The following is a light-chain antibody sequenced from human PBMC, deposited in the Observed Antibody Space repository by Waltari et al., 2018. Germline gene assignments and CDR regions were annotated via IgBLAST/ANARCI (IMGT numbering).Light chain of an antibody. Sequence: EIVLTQSPGTLSLSPGERATLPCRASQSVSSSYLAWYQQKPGQAPRLPIYGASSRATGIPDRFSGSGSGTDFTLTISRLEPEDFAVYYCQHRSTFGGGTKVEIK. CDR2: GAS. CDR3: QHRST. V-gene: IGKV3-20*01. CDR1: QSVSSSY. J-gene: IGKJ4*01.